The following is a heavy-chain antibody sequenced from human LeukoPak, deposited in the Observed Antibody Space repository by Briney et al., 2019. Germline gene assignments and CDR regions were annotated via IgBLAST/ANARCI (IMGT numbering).Heavy chain of an antibody. Sequence: PGGSLRLSCAASGFTFDDYAMHWVRQAPGKGLEWVSGISWNSGSIGYADSVKGRFTISRDNAKNSLYLQMNSLRAEDTALYYCAKDILRSPNGMDVWGQGTTVTVSS. D-gene: IGHD3-10*01. CDR3: AKDILRSPNGMDV. CDR1: GFTFDDYA. CDR2: ISWNSGSI. V-gene: IGHV3-9*01. J-gene: IGHJ6*02.